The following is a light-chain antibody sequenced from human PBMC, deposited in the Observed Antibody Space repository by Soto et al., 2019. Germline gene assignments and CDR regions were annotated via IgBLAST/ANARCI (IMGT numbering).Light chain of an antibody. V-gene: IGKV1-5*02. CDR3: QQYNSYS. CDR1: QSISSW. J-gene: IGKJ1*01. Sequence: DIQMTQSPSTLSASVGYRVTIICRASQSISSWLAWYQQKPGKAPKLLIYDASSLESGVPSRFSGSGSGTEFTLTISSLQPDDFATYYCQQYNSYSFGQGTKVDIK. CDR2: DAS.